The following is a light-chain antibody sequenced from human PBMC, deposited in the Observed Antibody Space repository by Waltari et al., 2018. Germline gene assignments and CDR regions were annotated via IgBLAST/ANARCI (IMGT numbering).Light chain of an antibody. J-gene: IGKJ4*01. CDR1: QSISNKY. V-gene: IGKV3-20*01. CDR2: GAS. CDR3: QQYGTSVT. Sequence: EIVLTQSPGTLSLSPGDRATPSCRASQSISNKYVTWYRQRPGQPPSLLIFGASTRASGVPDRFNGSGFGTEFTLTISRLEPEDFAVYYCQQYGTSVTFGGGTKLEIK.